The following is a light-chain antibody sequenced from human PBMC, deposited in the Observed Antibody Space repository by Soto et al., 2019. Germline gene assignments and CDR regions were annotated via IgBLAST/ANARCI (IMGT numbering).Light chain of an antibody. V-gene: IGKV1-5*03. CDR3: QHYASFSGT. CDR1: QSVSSW. CDR2: KAS. J-gene: IGKJ1*01. Sequence: DIQMTQSPSTLSASVGDRVTITCRASQSVSSWVAWYHLKPGIAPKLLIYKASTLETGVPSRFSGSGSRTEFTLTISSLQPDDFATYYCQHYASFSGTFGQGTKVEIK.